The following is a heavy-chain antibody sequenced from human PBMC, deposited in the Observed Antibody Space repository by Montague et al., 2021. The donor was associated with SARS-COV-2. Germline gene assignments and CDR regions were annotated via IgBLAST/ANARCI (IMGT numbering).Heavy chain of an antibody. Sequence: SETLSLTCTVSGGSISSYFWSWIRQSPGKGLEWIGYLYHSGGTKYNPSLKSRVTISGDTSKNQFSLKLSSVTTAGTAVYYCARAGAVPMDWGQGTLVTVSS. CDR2: LYHSGGT. D-gene: IGHD1-26*01. CDR3: ARAGAVPMD. J-gene: IGHJ4*02. V-gene: IGHV4-59*03. CDR1: GGSISSYF.